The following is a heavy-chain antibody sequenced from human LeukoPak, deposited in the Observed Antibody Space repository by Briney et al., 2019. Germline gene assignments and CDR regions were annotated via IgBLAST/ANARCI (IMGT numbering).Heavy chain of an antibody. J-gene: IGHJ6*03. D-gene: IGHD1-1*01. CDR2: IYYSGST. CDR1: GGSFSGYY. CDR3: ARDNWNSYYMDV. V-gene: IGHV4-34*01. Sequence: PSETLSLTCAVYGGSFSGYYWGWIRQPPGKGLEWIGSIYYSGSTYYNPSLKSRVTISVDTSKNQFSLKLSSVTAADTAVYYCARDNWNSYYMDVWGKGTTVTVSS.